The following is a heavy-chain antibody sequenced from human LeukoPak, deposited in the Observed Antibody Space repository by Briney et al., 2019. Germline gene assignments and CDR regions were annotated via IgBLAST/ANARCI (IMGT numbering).Heavy chain of an antibody. J-gene: IGHJ4*02. CDR3: ARVGSYTVPD. CDR2: IYYSGST. CDR1: GGSISSSNYY. D-gene: IGHD3-10*01. Sequence: SETLSLTCSVSGGSISSSNYYWGWIRQPPGKGLEWIGTIYYSGSTYYNPSLKSRVTISVDTSKNQFSLKLTSVTAADTAVYYCARVGSYTVPDWGQGTLVTVSS. V-gene: IGHV4-39*07.